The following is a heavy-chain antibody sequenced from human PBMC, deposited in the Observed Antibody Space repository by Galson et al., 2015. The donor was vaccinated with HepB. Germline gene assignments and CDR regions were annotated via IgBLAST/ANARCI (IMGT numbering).Heavy chain of an antibody. D-gene: IGHD3-22*01. CDR2: IIPIFGTA. Sequence: SVKVSCKASGGTFSSYAISWVRQAPGQGLEWMGGIIPIFGTANYAQKFQGRVTITADESTSTAYMELSSLRSEDTAVYYCARGPDSSGYYYSPFDYWGQGTLVTVSS. CDR1: GGTFSSYA. CDR3: ARGPDSSGYYYSPFDY. V-gene: IGHV1-69*13. J-gene: IGHJ4*02.